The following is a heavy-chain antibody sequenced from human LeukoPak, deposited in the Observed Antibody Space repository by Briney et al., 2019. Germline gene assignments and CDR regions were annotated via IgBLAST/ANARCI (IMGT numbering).Heavy chain of an antibody. V-gene: IGHV4-59*01. CDR3: ARETSQKGAHYMDV. CDR2: IYYSGYT. Sequence: SETLSLTCTVSGGSLSSYYWSWVRQPPGKGLKWVGNIYYSGYTTYNPSPRRGGTISVDTSKNQFSLKLSSVTAADTAVYYCARETSQKGAHYMDVWGKGTTITISS. D-gene: IGHD3-16*01. CDR1: GGSLSSYY. J-gene: IGHJ6*03.